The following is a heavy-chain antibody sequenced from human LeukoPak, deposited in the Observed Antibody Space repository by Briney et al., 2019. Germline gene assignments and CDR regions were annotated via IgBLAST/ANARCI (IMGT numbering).Heavy chain of an antibody. J-gene: IGHJ6*02. V-gene: IGHV3-13*01. D-gene: IGHD1-26*01. CDR3: IRIRTREHQYGMDV. Sequence: GGSLRLSCRASGFPFSNYDMHWVRQAPGKGLVWVSAIDTVGNTYYSGSVKGRFTISRENAQNSLFLQMNSLRDGDTALYYCIRIRTREHQYGMDVWGQGTTVTVSS. CDR1: GFPFSNYD. CDR2: IDTVGNT.